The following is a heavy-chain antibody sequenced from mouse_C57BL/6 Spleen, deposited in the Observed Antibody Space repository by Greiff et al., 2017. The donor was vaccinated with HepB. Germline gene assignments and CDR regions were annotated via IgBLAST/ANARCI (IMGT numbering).Heavy chain of an antibody. CDR1: GFTFSSYA. D-gene: IGHD3-2*02. V-gene: IGHV5-4*03. CDR3: ARVRSGDY. J-gene: IGHJ4*01. Sequence: DVKLVESGGGLVKPGGSLKLSCAASGFTFSSYAMSWVRQTPEKRLEWVATISDGGSYTYYPDNVKGRFTISRDNAKNNLYLQMSHLKSEDTAMYYCARVRSGDYWGQGTSVTVSS. CDR2: ISDGGSYT.